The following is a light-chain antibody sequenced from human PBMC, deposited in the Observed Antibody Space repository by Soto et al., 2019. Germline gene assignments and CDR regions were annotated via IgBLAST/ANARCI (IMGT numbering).Light chain of an antibody. CDR2: DSS. Sequence: DIPMTQSPSTLSASVGDSVTVTGRASQSISTWLAWYQQKPGRAPKLLIYDSSSLESGVPSRFSGSGSGTDFTLTISGLQPDDFATYYCQQYHTFSIAFGQGTRLEIK. CDR1: QSISTW. V-gene: IGKV1-5*01. J-gene: IGKJ5*01. CDR3: QQYHTFSIA.